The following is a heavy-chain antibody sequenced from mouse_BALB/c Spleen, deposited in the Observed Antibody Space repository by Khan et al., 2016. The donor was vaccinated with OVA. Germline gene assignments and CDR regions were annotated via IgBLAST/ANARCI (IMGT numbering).Heavy chain of an antibody. CDR3: ARQPYYHYYIMDY. CDR2: IWSDGST. Sequence: QVQLKESGPGLVAPSQSLSITCTISGFSLTDYGVHWVRQPPGRGLEWLVVIWSDGSTTYNSALKSRLSIIKDNSKCQIFLKMNSLQTDETAMYYCARQPYYHYYIMDYWGQGTSVTVSS. V-gene: IGHV2-6-1*01. D-gene: IGHD2-10*01. CDR1: GFSLTDYG. J-gene: IGHJ4*01.